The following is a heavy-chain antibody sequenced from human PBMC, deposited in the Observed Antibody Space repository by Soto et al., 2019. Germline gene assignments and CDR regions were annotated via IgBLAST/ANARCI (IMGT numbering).Heavy chain of an antibody. J-gene: IGHJ4*02. CDR1: GYTFSSYA. CDR3: ARDRDGGYSSSSGPFDY. V-gene: IGHV1-69*13. Sequence: SVKVSCKASGYTFSSYAISWVRQAPGQGLEWMGGIIPIFGTANYAQKFQGRVTITADESTSTAYMELSSLRSEDTAVYYCARDRDGGYSSSSGPFDYWGQGTLVTVSS. CDR2: IIPIFGTA. D-gene: IGHD6-6*01.